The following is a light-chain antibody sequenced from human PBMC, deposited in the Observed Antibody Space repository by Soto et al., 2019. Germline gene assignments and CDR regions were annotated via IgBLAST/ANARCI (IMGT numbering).Light chain of an antibody. CDR1: SYNIGAGYD. J-gene: IGLJ2*01. V-gene: IGLV1-40*01. CDR2: DDI. CDR3: QSSDSSLSGSVV. Sequence: QAVVTQPPSVSGAPGQRVTISCAGSSYNIGAGYDVNWYQQFPGTAPRLLIYDDINRPSGVPDRFSGSKSATSASLAITGLQAEDEANYYCQSSDSSLSGSVVFGGGTKLTVL.